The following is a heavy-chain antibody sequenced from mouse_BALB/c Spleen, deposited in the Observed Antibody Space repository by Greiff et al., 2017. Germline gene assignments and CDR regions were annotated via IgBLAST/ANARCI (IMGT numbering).Heavy chain of an antibody. CDR3: TRRDGITLFDY. CDR1: GFAFSNYD. V-gene: IGHV5-12-1*01. D-gene: IGHD1-2*01. Sequence: DVMLVESGGGLVKPGGSLKLSCAASGFAFSNYDMSWVRQSPEKRLQWVAYISSGDGSTYYPDTVKGRFTISRDNARNTLYLQMSSLKSDDTALYYCTRRDGITLFDYWGQGTTLTVSS. CDR2: ISSGDGST. J-gene: IGHJ2*01.